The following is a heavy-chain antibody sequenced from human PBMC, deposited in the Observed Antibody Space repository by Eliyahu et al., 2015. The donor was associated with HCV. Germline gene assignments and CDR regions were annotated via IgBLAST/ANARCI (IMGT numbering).Heavy chain of an antibody. Sequence: QVQLVQSGAEVKKPXSXVKVSCKASGXXXSSYAIXWVRQAPGQGLEXMGGIIPIFGTANYAQKFQGRVTITADKSTSTAYMELSSLRSEDTAVYYCARGPAAAGYCWGQGTLVTVSS. CDR1: GXXXSSYA. D-gene: IGHD6-13*01. CDR2: IIPIFGTA. J-gene: IGHJ4*02. V-gene: IGHV1-69*06. CDR3: ARGPAAAGYC.